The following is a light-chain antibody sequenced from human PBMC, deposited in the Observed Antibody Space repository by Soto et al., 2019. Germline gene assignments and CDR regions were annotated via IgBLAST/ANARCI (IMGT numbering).Light chain of an antibody. V-gene: IGKV3-20*01. CDR3: QHYGTSPFT. CDR1: QSISSSY. J-gene: IGKJ5*01. Sequence: EIVWTQSPGTLSLSAGERGTLSCRASQSISSSYLAWYKQKPGQAPRLLIYGPSNRATGIPDRFSGSGSGTDFTLTISSLEPEDFAVYFCQHYGTSPFTVGQGTRLEIK. CDR2: GPS.